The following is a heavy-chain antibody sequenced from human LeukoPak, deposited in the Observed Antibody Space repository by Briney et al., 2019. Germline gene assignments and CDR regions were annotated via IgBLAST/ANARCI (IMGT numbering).Heavy chain of an antibody. CDR1: GFTFSSYG. V-gene: IGHV3-33*01. J-gene: IGHJ4*02. CDR2: IWYDGSIQ. Sequence: GRSLRLSCAASGFTFSSYGMHWVRQAPGKGLEWVAAIWYDGSIQYYADSVKGRFTISRDNDKNTLYLQMNSLRAEDTAVYYCARRGYESSGPKYYFDHWGQGILVTVSS. CDR3: ARRGYESSGPKYYFDH. D-gene: IGHD3-22*01.